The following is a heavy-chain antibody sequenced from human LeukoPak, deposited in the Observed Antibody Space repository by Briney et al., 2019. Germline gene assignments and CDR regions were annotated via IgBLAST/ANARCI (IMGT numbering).Heavy chain of an antibody. V-gene: IGHV3-7*01. J-gene: IGHJ4*02. CDR2: IKQDGSEK. Sequence: PGGSLRLSCAASGFTFSSYWMSWVRQAPGKGLGWVANIKQDGSEKYYVNSVKGRFTISRDNAKNSLYLQMNSLRAEDTAVYYCARSIPDIRGWYDNGLFDYWGQGTLVTVSS. CDR1: GFTFSSYW. CDR3: ARSIPDIRGWYDNGLFDY. D-gene: IGHD6-19*01.